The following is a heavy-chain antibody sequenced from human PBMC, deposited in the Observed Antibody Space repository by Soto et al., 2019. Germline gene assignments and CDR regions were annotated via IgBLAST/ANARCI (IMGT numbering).Heavy chain of an antibody. CDR2: IYASGST. CDR3: ARGGMVIIPTATAFDY. CDR1: GGSISPYY. J-gene: IGHJ4*02. D-gene: IGHD2-2*01. Sequence: PSETLSLTCTVSGGSISPYYWSWIRQPAGKGLEWIGRIYASGSTNYNPSLEGRVTMSVATSKNQFSLKLSSVTAADTAVYYCARGGMVIIPTATAFDYWGQGNMVSVS. V-gene: IGHV4-4*07.